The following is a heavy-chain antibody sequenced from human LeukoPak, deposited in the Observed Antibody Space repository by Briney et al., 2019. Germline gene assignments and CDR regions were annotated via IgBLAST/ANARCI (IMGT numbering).Heavy chain of an antibody. D-gene: IGHD5-24*01. Sequence: SGGSLRLSCAASGFTFSTYGMSWVRQAPGSGLEWVSAISASGGSTYNADSAKGRFTISRDNSKNTLYLEMNSLRAEDTAVYYCAKGRDAYNYWYFDLWGRGTLVTVSS. V-gene: IGHV3-23*01. CDR2: ISASGGST. J-gene: IGHJ2*01. CDR1: GFTFSTYG. CDR3: AKGRDAYNYWYFDL.